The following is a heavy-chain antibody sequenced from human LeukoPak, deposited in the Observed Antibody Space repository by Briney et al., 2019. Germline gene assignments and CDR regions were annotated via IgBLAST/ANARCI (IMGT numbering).Heavy chain of an antibody. J-gene: IGHJ5*02. D-gene: IGHD5-12*01. CDR1: GGSFSGYY. CDR2: INHSGST. CDR3: ARAINSPLDP. V-gene: IGHV4-34*01. Sequence: SETLSLTCAVYGGSFSGYYWSWIRQPPGKGLEWIGEINHSGSTNYNPSLKSRVTISVDTSKNQFSLKLSSVTAADTAVYYCARAINSPLDPWGQGTLVTVSS.